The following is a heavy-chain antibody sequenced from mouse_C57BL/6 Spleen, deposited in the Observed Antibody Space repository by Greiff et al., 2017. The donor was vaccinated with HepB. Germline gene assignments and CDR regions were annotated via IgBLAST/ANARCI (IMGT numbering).Heavy chain of an antibody. D-gene: IGHD2-2*01. J-gene: IGHJ3*01. CDR1: GFNIKDDY. V-gene: IGHV14-4*01. Sequence: EVQLQQSGAELVRPGASVKLSCTASGFNIKDDYMHWVKQRPEQGLEWIGWIDPENGDTEYASKFQGKATITADTSSNTAYLQLSSLTSEDTAVYYCTTMATTVCAYWGQGTLVTVSA. CDR3: TTMATTVCAY. CDR2: IDPENGDT.